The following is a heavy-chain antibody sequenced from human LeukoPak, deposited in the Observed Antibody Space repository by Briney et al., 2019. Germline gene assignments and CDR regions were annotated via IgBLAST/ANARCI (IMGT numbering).Heavy chain of an antibody. CDR3: AKQTEYNFNSPYHY. CDR1: GFTFSSYA. J-gene: IGHJ1*01. V-gene: IGHV3-23*01. CDR2: ISGSGAST. Sequence: PGGSLRLSCAASGFTFSSYAMTWVRQAPGKGLEWASGISGSGASTYYAESVKGRFTISRDNSKSTMYLEVNSQRAEDTGVYYCAKQTEYNFNSPYHYWGQGTLVTVSS. D-gene: IGHD5-24*01.